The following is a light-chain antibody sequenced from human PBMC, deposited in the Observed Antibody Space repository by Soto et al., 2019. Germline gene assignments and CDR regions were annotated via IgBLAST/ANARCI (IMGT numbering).Light chain of an antibody. V-gene: IGLV1-40*01. CDR2: DNT. CDR3: QSYDSRLSAVV. J-gene: IGLJ2*01. Sequence: QPVLTQPPSVSGAPGERVTISCTGSSSDIGAGYRVRWYQQVPGTAPKLLIYDNTNRPSGVSVRFSGSKSGTSASLAISGLQAEDEADYYCQSYDSRLSAVVFGGGTQLTVL. CDR1: SSDIGAGYR.